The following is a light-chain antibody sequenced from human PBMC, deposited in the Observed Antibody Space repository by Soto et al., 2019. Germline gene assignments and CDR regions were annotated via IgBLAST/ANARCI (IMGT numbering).Light chain of an antibody. CDR2: WAS. J-gene: IGKJ1*01. V-gene: IGKV4-1*01. Sequence: DLLKTYSPDALAVSLGARVTIKCKSSQSVLYSSNNKNYLAWYQQKPGQPPKLLIYWASTRESGVPDRFSGSGSGTDFTLTISSLQAEDVAVYYCQQYYSTPWTFGQGTKVDI. CDR1: QSVLYSSNNKNY. CDR3: QQYYSTPWT.